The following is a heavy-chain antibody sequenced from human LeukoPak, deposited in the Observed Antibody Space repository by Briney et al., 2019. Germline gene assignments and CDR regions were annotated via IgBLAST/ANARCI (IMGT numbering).Heavy chain of an antibody. CDR2: IYYSGST. CDR3: AGAYCSSTSCYDP. V-gene: IGHV4-59*08. D-gene: IGHD2-2*01. Sequence: PSETLSLTCTVSGGSISSYYWSWIRQPPGKGLEWIGYIYYSGSTNYNPSLKSRVTISVDTSKNQFSLKLSSVTAADTAVYYCAGAYCSSTSCYDPWGQGTLVTVSS. J-gene: IGHJ5*02. CDR1: GGSISSYY.